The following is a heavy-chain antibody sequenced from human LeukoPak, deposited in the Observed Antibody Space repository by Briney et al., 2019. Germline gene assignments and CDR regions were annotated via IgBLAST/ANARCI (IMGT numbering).Heavy chain of an antibody. V-gene: IGHV3-48*03. CDR2: ISHSGRTI. CDR3: ARGVGSSWPGWFDP. D-gene: IGHD6-13*01. Sequence: GGSLRLSCAASGFTFSNYELNWVRQAPGKGLQWVSYISHSGRTIYYADSVKGRFTISRDNAKNSLYLQMNSLRAEDTAVYYCARGVGSSWPGWFDPWGQGTLVTVSS. J-gene: IGHJ5*02. CDR1: GFTFSNYE.